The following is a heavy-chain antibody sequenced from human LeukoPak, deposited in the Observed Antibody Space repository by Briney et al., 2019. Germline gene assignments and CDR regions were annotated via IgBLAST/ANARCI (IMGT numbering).Heavy chain of an antibody. CDR3: AGELDYYDSSGYYGIDY. J-gene: IGHJ4*02. CDR2: TYYRSKWYN. CDR1: GDSVSSNSAA. D-gene: IGHD3-22*01. Sequence: QSGPGLVKPSQTLSLTCAISGDSVSSNSAAWNWIRQSPSRGLEWLGRTYYRSKWYNDYAVSVKSRITINPDTSKNQFSLQLNSVTPEDTAVYYCAGELDYYDSSGYYGIDYWGQGTLVTVSS. V-gene: IGHV6-1*01.